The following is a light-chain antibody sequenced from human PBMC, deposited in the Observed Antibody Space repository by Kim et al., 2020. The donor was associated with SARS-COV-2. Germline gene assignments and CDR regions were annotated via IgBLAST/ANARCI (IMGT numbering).Light chain of an antibody. V-gene: IGKV3-20*01. CDR1: QNVNNNY. J-gene: IGKJ2*01. Sequence: IVLTQSPGTLSLSPGESATLSCRASQNVNNNYLAWFQQKPGQAPRLLIYGASGRAPGIPDRFSGSGFGAEFTLSISRVEPEDFAVYYCQQDASAPDAFGQGTRLEI. CDR3: QQDASAPDA. CDR2: GAS.